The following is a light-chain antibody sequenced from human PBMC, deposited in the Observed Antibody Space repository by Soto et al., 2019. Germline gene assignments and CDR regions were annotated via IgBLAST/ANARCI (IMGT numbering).Light chain of an antibody. J-gene: IGLJ2*01. Sequence: QSVLTQPASVSGSPGQSITISCTGTSRDVGGYNYVSWYQQHPGKAPKVMIYEVNNRPSGVSDRFSGSKSGNTASLTISGLQAEDEADYYCQSYDPTLNVVFGGGTKLTVL. CDR2: EVN. V-gene: IGLV2-14*01. CDR3: QSYDPTLNVV. CDR1: SRDVGGYNY.